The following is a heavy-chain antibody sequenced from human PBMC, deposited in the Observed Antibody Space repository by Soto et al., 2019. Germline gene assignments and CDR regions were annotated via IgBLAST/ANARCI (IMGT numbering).Heavy chain of an antibody. V-gene: IGHV4-59*01. Sequence: SETLSLTCTVSGGSISSYYWSWIRQPPGKGLEWIGYIYYSGSTNYNPSLKSRVTISVDTSKNQFSLKLSSVTAADTAVYYCARDQQAGHFDYWGQGTLVTVSS. J-gene: IGHJ4*02. CDR2: IYYSGST. CDR1: GGSISSYY. CDR3: ARDQQAGHFDY. D-gene: IGHD6-19*01.